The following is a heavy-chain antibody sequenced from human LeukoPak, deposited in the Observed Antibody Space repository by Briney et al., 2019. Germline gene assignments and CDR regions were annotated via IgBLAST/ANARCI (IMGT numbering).Heavy chain of an antibody. CDR3: ARSESLEQWLAPQPGYYYYYYMDV. CDR2: ISAYNGNT. J-gene: IGHJ6*03. D-gene: IGHD6-19*01. CDR1: GYTFSSSG. Sequence: GASVKVSCKASGYTFSSSGFSWVRQAPGQGLEWMGWISAYNGNTNYAQKLQGRVTMTTDTSTSTAYMELRSLRSDDTAVYYCARSESLEQWLAPQPGYYYYYYMDVWGKGTTVTVSS. V-gene: IGHV1-18*01.